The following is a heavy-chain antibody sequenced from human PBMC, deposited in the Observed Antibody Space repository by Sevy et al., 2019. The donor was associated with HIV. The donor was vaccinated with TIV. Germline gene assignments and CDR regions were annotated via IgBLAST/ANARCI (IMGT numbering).Heavy chain of an antibody. D-gene: IGHD6-13*01. CDR3: TREAGSSWYYYYYGMDV. Sequence: GGSLRLSCTASGFTFGDYAMSWFRQAPGKGLEWVGCIRSKAYGGTTEYAASVKGRFTISRDDSKSIAYLQMNSLKTEDTAVYYCTREAGSSWYYYYYGMDVWGQGTTVTVSS. CDR1: GFTFGDYA. V-gene: IGHV3-49*03. CDR2: IRSKAYGGTT. J-gene: IGHJ6*02.